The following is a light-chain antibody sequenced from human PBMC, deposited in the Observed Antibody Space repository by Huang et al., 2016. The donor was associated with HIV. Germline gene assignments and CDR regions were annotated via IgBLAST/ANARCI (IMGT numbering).Light chain of an antibody. J-gene: IGKJ4*01. V-gene: IGKV4-1*01. CDR2: CAS. CDR1: QSVLYSSNNRNY. Sequence: DIVMTQSPDSLAVSLGDRATINCKSSQSVLYSSNNRNYLAWYQRRPGHPPKLLIYCASTRESGVPDRFSGSGSGTDFTLTISSLQAEDVAFYYCQQYYDSPLTFGGGTKVEIK. CDR3: QQYYDSPLT.